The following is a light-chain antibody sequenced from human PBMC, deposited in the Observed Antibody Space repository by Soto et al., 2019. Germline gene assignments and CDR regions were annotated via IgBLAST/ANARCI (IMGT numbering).Light chain of an antibody. V-gene: IGLV2-14*01. J-gene: IGLJ1*01. Sequence: QSALTQPASVSGSPGQSITISCTGTSSDVGGYNYVSWYQQHPGKAPKLMIYEVSNRPSGVSNRFSGSKSGNTASLTISGLQAEDEADYCCSSYTSSSTLVFGTGTKDTVL. CDR2: EVS. CDR1: SSDVGGYNY. CDR3: SSYTSSSTLV.